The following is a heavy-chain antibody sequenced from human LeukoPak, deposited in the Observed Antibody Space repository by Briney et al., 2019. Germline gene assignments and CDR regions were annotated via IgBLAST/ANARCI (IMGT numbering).Heavy chain of an antibody. CDR3: AARRPRYCSSTSCRSGFDY. J-gene: IGHJ4*02. CDR1: GGSISSSGHY. V-gene: IGHV4-39*01. CDR2: VHYSGST. Sequence: SETLSLTCTDSGGSISSSGHYWGWIRQAPGKGLEWIGRVHYSGSTYYSPSLQSRVSISVDTSKNQFSLKLSSVTAADTAVYYCAARRPRYCSSTSCRSGFDYWGQGTLVTVSS. D-gene: IGHD2-2*01.